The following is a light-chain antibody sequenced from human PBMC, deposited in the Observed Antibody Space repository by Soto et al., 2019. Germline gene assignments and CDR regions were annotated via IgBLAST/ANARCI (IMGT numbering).Light chain of an antibody. CDR3: QQYDKWPRT. J-gene: IGKJ1*01. Sequence: VMNQPPATLSVSPGERAALSCRASQSVSINLARYQQKPGQPPRLLIYLASPRATAVPARFTAGGSGTEFTLTISSLQSDDLAVYYCQQYDKWPRTFGQGTEVDI. CDR1: QSVSIN. V-gene: IGKV3-15*01. CDR2: LAS.